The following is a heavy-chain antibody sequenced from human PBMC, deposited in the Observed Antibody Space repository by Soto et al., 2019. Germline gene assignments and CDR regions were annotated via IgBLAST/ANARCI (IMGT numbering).Heavy chain of an antibody. J-gene: IGHJ3*02. CDR2: INLISSTI. Sequence: GGSLRLSCAASGFTFNSYSMNWVRQAPGKGLEWLAYINLISSTISYAASVKGRFTISTDNARNSLYLQMNSLRDEDTAVYYCARDQWYAFDIWGQGTMVTVSS. CDR3: ARDQWYAFDI. V-gene: IGHV3-48*02. CDR1: GFTFNSYS. D-gene: IGHD2-8*01.